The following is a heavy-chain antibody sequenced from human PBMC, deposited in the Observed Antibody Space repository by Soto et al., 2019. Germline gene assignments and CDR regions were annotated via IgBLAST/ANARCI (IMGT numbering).Heavy chain of an antibody. CDR1: GYTFTSYD. J-gene: IGHJ3*02. V-gene: IGHV1-8*01. CDR2: MNPSSGNK. Sequence: QVQLVQSGAEVKKPGASVKVSCKASGYTFTSYDINWVRQAAGQGLEWLGWMNPSSGNKAYAQNFQGRVTMTRNTSISNAYLEQTSLTSEDTAEYYRAGGGVSRGAFDIWGRGTLVTVTS. CDR3: AGGGVSRGAFDI. D-gene: IGHD3-10*01.